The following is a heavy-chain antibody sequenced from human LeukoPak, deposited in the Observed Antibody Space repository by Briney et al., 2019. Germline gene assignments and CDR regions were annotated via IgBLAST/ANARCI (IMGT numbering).Heavy chain of an antibody. CDR1: GFTVSSNY. CDR3: ARDRRDGYKNLGGY. Sequence: PGGSLRLSCAASGFTVSSNYMSWIRQAPGKGLEWVSYISSSGSTIYYADSVKGRFTISRDNAKNSLYLQMNSLRAEDTAVYYCARDRRDGYKNLGGYWGQGTLVTVSS. CDR2: ISSSGSTI. V-gene: IGHV3-11*04. D-gene: IGHD5-24*01. J-gene: IGHJ4*02.